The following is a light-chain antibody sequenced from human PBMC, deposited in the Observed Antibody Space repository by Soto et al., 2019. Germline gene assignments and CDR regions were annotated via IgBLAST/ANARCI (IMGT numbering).Light chain of an antibody. CDR1: QSISRY. CDR3: QQRSDWPLT. CDR2: DAS. J-gene: IGKJ4*01. V-gene: IGKV3-11*01. Sequence: EIVLTQSPATLSLSPGERATVSCRASQSISRYLAWYQQKPGQAPRLLIYDASNRATGIPARFSGSGSGTAFTLTISSLEPEDFAVYYCQQRSDWPLTFGGGTKVEIK.